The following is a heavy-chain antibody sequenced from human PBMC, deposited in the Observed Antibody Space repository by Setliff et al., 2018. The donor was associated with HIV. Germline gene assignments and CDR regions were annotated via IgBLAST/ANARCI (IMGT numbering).Heavy chain of an antibody. D-gene: IGHD3-3*01. J-gene: IGHJ3*02. CDR2: ISSTSIYI. CDR1: GFTFSSYA. V-gene: IGHV3-21*01. Sequence: LRLYCAASGFTFSSYAMSWVRQAPGKGLEWVSSISSTSIYIYYADSVKGRFTISRDNSKNTLYLQMNSLRAEDTAVYYCAKDWTRIDAFDIWGQGTMVTVSS. CDR3: AKDWTRIDAFDI.